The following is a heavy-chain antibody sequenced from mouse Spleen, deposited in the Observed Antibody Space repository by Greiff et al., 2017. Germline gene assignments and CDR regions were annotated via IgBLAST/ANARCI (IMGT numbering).Heavy chain of an antibody. D-gene: IGHD1-1*01. CDR2: ILPGSGST. V-gene: IGHV1-9*01. CDR3: ARRIYYYDGSYLAWFAY. Sequence: VQGVESGAELMKPGASVKLSCKATGYTFTGYWIEWVKQRPGHGLEWIGEILPGSGSTNYNEKFKGKATFTADTSSNTAYMQLSSLTTEDSAIYYCARRIYYYDGSYLAWFAYWGQGTLVTVSA. CDR1: GYTFTGYW. J-gene: IGHJ3*01.